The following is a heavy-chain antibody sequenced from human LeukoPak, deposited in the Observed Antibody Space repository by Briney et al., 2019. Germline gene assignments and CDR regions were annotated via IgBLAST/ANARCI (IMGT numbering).Heavy chain of an antibody. CDR1: GGSISDYY. J-gene: IGHJ3*02. V-gene: IGHV4-59*13. CDR2: INYSGST. CDR3: ARYPKLSDAFDI. Sequence: PSETLSLTCTVSGGSISDYYWSWIRQPPGKELEWIGYINYSGSTNYNPSLKSRVTISVDTSKNQFSLKLSSVTAADTAVYYCARYPKLSDAFDIWGQGTMVTVSS. D-gene: IGHD4-23*01.